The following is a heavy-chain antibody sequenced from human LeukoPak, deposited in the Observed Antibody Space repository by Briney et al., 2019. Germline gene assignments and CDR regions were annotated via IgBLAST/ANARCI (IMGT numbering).Heavy chain of an antibody. CDR1: GGSINSSSYY. J-gene: IGHJ3*02. V-gene: IGHV4-39*07. D-gene: IGHD3-9*01. CDR3: AREGRYYDILTGHYQDAFDI. CDR2: MDHSGIT. Sequence: ETLSLTCTVSGGSINSSSYYWGWIRQPPGKGLEWIGIMDHSGITYSNPSLRSRVTISLDTSKNQFSLKLSSVTAADTAVYYCAREGRYYDILTGHYQDAFDIWGQGTMVTVSS.